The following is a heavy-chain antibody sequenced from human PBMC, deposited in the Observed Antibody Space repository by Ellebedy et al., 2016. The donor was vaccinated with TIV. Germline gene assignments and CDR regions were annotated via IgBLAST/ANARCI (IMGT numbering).Heavy chain of an antibody. J-gene: IGHJ4*02. CDR2: IFKDGGTT. CDR1: GFTFSDYA. CDR3: AKLAGPHLWYFDY. Sequence: GESLKISCAASGFTFSDYAMTWVRQAPGKGLEWVSTIFKDGGTTYYADSVKGRFTISRDNSKDTLSLQMNSLRAEDTAVYYCAKLAGPHLWYFDYWGQGTLVTVSS. V-gene: IGHV3-23*01. D-gene: IGHD2-15*01.